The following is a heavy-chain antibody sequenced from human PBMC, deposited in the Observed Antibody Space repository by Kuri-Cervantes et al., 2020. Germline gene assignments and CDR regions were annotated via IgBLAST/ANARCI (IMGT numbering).Heavy chain of an antibody. CDR3: ARVVFLVKRDSSADY. V-gene: IGHV3-9*01. CDR2: ISWNSGSI. D-gene: IGHD3-22*01. Sequence: SLKISCAASGFTFDDYAMHWVRQAPGKGLEWVSGISWNSGSIGYADSVKGRFTISRDNSKNTLYLQMNSLRAEDTAVYYCARVVFLVKRDSSADYWGQGTLVTVSS. J-gene: IGHJ4*02. CDR1: GFTFDDYA.